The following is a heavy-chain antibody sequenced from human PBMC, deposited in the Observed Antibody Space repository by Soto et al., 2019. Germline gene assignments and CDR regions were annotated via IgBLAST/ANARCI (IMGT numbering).Heavy chain of an antibody. Sequence: EVQLLESGGGLVQPGGSLRLSCAASGFTFSSYAMSWVRQAPGKGLEWVSAISGSGGSTYYADSVKGRFTISRDNSNNALYLQMNSLRAEDTAVYYCARSYGEINYYYYYGIDVWGQGTTGTVSS. CDR2: ISGSGGST. D-gene: IGHD4-17*01. V-gene: IGHV3-23*01. CDR3: ARSYGEINYYYYYGIDV. CDR1: GFTFSSYA. J-gene: IGHJ6*02.